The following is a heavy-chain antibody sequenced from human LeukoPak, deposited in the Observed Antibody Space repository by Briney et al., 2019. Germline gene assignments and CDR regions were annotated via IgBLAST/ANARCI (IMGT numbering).Heavy chain of an antibody. J-gene: IGHJ4*02. Sequence: GGSLRLSCAASGFTFSSYSMNWVRQAPGKGLEWVSSISSSSSYIYYADSVKGRFTISRDNAKNSLYLQMNSLRAEDTALYYCAKDEDSSGPLDYWGQGTLVTVSS. V-gene: IGHV3-21*04. CDR3: AKDEDSSGPLDY. CDR1: GFTFSSYS. CDR2: ISSSSSYI. D-gene: IGHD3-22*01.